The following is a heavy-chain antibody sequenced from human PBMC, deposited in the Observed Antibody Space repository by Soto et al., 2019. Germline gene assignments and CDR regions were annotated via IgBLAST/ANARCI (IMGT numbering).Heavy chain of an antibody. J-gene: IGHJ4*02. CDR3: AKMSSENYYDPVFS. V-gene: IGHV3-11*01. CDR1: GFTFSDYY. Sequence: QVQLVESGGGLVKTSGSLRIACAASGFTFSDYYMSWVRQAPGKGLEWVSYISSSGNTIYYADSVKGRFTISRDNAKNSVYLQMNSLRAEDTALYFCAKMSSENYYDPVFSWGQGTLVTGSS. CDR2: ISSSGNTI. D-gene: IGHD3-22*01.